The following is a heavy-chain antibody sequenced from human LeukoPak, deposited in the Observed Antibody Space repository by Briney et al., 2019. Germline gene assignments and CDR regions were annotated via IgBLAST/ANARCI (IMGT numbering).Heavy chain of an antibody. Sequence: SETLSLTCTVSGGSISSTSYYWGWIRQPPGKGLEWIGSIYYSGSTSYNPSLRSRVTISVDTSKDQFSLKLSSVAAADTAVYYCARTQYSTSPEGYYYYYMDVWAKGPRSPSP. D-gene: IGHD6-6*01. CDR1: GGSISSTSYY. CDR2: IYYSGST. CDR3: ARTQYSTSPEGYYYYYMDV. V-gene: IGHV4-39*01. J-gene: IGHJ6*03.